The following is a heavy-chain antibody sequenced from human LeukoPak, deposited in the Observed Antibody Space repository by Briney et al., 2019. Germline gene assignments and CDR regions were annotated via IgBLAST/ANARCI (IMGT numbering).Heavy chain of an antibody. CDR1: GFTFNNYA. V-gene: IGHV3-23*01. Sequence: GGSLRLSCAASGFTFNNYAMNWVRQAPGKGLEWVSVISYTGATTSYADSVKGRFTISRDNSKNTLSLQLNSLRADDTAVFYCTKGLLSWGQGTLLTVAA. CDR3: TKGLLS. CDR2: ISYTGATT. J-gene: IGHJ5*02.